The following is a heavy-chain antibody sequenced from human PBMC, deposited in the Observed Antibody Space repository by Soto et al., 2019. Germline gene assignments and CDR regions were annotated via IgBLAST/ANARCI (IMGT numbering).Heavy chain of an antibody. D-gene: IGHD6-6*01. J-gene: IGHJ4*02. V-gene: IGHV6-1*01. Sequence: KQSQTLSLTCAISGDSVSSNSAAWNWIRQSPSRGLEWLGRTYYRSKWYNDYAVSVKSRITINPDTSKNQFSLQLNSVTPEDTAVYYCARAVHLYSSSSVQFDYWGQGTLVTVSS. CDR3: ARAVHLYSSSSVQFDY. CDR2: TYYRSKWYN. CDR1: GDSVSSNSAA.